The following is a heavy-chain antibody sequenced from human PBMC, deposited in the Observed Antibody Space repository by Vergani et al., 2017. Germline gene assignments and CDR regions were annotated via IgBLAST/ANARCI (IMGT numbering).Heavy chain of an antibody. V-gene: IGHV3-33*01. J-gene: IGHJ3*01. CDR3: VRERASFEAFDV. CDR2: IWSNGVNK. Sequence: QAQLVESGGGVVQPGSSLRLSCAVSGVTVTDYGMHWVRQAPGTVLEWVAVIWSNGVNKYYADSVRGRFTFSRDNSRYTMDLQMDRLRAEDTAVYHCVRERASFEAFDVWGQGTMVNVSS. CDR1: GVTVTDYG.